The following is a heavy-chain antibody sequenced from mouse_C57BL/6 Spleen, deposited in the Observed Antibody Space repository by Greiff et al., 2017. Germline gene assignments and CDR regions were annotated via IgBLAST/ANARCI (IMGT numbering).Heavy chain of an antibody. D-gene: IGHD3-2*02. CDR2: ISNLAYSI. J-gene: IGHJ1*03. Sequence: DVQLVESGGGLVQPGGSLKLSCAASGFTFSDYGMAWVRQAPRKGPEWVAFISNLAYSIYYADTVTGRFTISRENAKNTLYLEMSSLRSEDTAMYYCARAPDSSGYWYFDGWGTGTTVTVSS. CDR1: GFTFSDYG. V-gene: IGHV5-15*01. CDR3: ARAPDSSGYWYFDG.